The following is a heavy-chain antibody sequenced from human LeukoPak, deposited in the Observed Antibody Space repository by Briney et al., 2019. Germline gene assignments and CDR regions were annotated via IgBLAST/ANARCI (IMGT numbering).Heavy chain of an antibody. CDR3: VGGTRKDSYESSGYYSYFDY. D-gene: IGHD3-22*01. Sequence: GGSLRLSCAASGFTFNSYTMTWVRQAPGKGLEWVSSISTGSTYIYYADSVKGRFTISRDNAKNSLYLQMNSLRAEDTAVYYCVGGTRKDSYESSGYYSYFDYWGQGTLVTVSS. J-gene: IGHJ4*02. CDR1: GFTFNSYT. V-gene: IGHV3-21*01. CDR2: ISTGSTYI.